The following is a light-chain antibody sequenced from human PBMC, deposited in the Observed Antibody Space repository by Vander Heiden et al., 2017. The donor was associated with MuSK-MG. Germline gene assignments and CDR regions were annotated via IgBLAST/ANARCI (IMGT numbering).Light chain of an antibody. J-gene: IGKJ4*02. CDR3: QQYNNWLT. CDR2: GAS. Sequence: EIVMTQSPATLSVSPGERATLSCRPSQSVSSNLAWYQQKPSQAPRLLIYGASTRATGIPARFSGSGSGTEFTLTISSLQSEDFAVYYCQQYNNWLTFGGGTKVGIK. V-gene: IGKV3-15*01. CDR1: QSVSSN.